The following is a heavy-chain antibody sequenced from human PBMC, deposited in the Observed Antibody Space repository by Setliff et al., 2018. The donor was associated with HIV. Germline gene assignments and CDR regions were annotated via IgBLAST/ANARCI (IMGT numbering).Heavy chain of an antibody. J-gene: IGHJ3*02. CDR2: IYYSGST. CDR3: SRQPSILGAAGGGAFDI. V-gene: IGHV4-39*07. D-gene: IGHD1-26*01. CDR1: GGSIISSSDY. Sequence: SETLSLTCTVSGGSIISSSDYWVWIRQPPGKGLEWIGTIYYSGSTNYNPSLKSRVTISADTSKNQFSLKLSSVTAADTAVYYCSRQPSILGAAGGGAFDIWGQGTMVTVSS.